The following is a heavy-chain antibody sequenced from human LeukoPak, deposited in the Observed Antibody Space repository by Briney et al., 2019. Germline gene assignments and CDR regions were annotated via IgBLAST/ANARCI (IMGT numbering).Heavy chain of an antibody. Sequence: PGGSLRLSCVASGLSVSSNYMSWVRQAPEKGLEWVSVIYRDGSSYYAESVKGRFTISRDNSKNTLYIQMNSLRAEDTAVYYCARSFYDILIGYYQYFDYWGQGTLVTVSS. J-gene: IGHJ4*02. CDR3: ARSFYDILIGYYQYFDY. D-gene: IGHD3-9*01. CDR2: IYRDGSS. V-gene: IGHV3-66*01. CDR1: GLSVSSNY.